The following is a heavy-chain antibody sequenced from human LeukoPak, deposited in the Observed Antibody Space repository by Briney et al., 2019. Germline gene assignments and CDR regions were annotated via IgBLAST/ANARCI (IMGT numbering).Heavy chain of an antibody. J-gene: IGHJ4*02. D-gene: IGHD5-18*01. Sequence: PGGSLRLSCAASGFNFNIYAMSWVRQAPGKGLQWVSSITSRDGTTFYADSVKGRFTISRDNSKNTLYLQMNSLRAEDTAVYYCARGGYGTGIDYWGQGALVTVSS. V-gene: IGHV3-23*01. CDR1: GFNFNIYA. CDR2: ITSRDGTT. CDR3: ARGGYGTGIDY.